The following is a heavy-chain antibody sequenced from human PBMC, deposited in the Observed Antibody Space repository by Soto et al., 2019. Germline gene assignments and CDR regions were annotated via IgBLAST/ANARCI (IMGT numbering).Heavy chain of an antibody. Sequence: QVQLVESGGGVVQPGRSLRLSCEASGLTFSSYGMHWVRQAPGRGLEWVAVISYDGSNKYYADSVKGRFTISRDNSKNTLYLQMNSLRAEDTAVYYCAKAGWVTMIVGFYDYWGQGTLVTVSS. CDR1: GLTFSSYG. D-gene: IGHD3-22*01. J-gene: IGHJ4*02. CDR3: AKAGWVTMIVGFYDY. CDR2: ISYDGSNK. V-gene: IGHV3-30*18.